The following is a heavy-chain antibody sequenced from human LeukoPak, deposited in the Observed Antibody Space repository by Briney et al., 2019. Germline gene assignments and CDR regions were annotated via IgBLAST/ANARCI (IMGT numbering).Heavy chain of an antibody. CDR3: AREAYDFGENPGD. CDR1: GYTFVNYG. CDR2: IIPIFGTA. D-gene: IGHD3-3*01. Sequence: GASVKVSCKASGYTFVNYGVSWVRQAPGHGLEWMGGIIPIFGTANYAQKFRGRVTITADESTSTAYMELSSLRSEDTAVYYCAREAYDFGENPGDWGQGTLVTVSS. J-gene: IGHJ4*02. V-gene: IGHV1-69*13.